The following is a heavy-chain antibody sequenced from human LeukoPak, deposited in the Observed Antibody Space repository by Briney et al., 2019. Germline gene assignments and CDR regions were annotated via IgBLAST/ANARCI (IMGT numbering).Heavy chain of an antibody. V-gene: IGHV1-8*01. CDR3: ARWDDYGGKIDY. CDR2: MNPNSGNT. J-gene: IGHJ4*02. D-gene: IGHD4-23*01. Sequence: ASVKVSCKASGYTFTSYDINWVRQATGQGLEWMGWMNPNSGNTGYAQKFQGRVTMTRNTSISTAYMELSSLRSEDTAVYYCARWDDYGGKIDYWGQGTLVTVSS. CDR1: GYTFTSYD.